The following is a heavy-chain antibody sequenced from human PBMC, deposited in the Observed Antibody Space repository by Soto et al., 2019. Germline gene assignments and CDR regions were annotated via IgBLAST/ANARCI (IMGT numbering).Heavy chain of an antibody. Sequence: QVQLVQSGAEMKKPGSSVKVSCRSSGDTFSTYGLVWVRQAPGQGLEWMGGIIPIFGTTHYAQKFQGRVTITADESTSTAYMELSSLRSEDTAVYYCAKGDRLTMSNSGFEPWGQGTLVTVSS. D-gene: IGHD3-10*02. J-gene: IGHJ5*02. V-gene: IGHV1-69*01. CDR1: GDTFSTYG. CDR2: IIPIFGTT. CDR3: AKGDRLTMSNSGFEP.